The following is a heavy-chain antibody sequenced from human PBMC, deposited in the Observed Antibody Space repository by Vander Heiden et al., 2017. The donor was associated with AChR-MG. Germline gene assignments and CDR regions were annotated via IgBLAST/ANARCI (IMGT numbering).Heavy chain of an antibody. CDR1: GFPFDDYA. J-gene: IGHJ4*02. Sequence: EVQLVESGGGLVQPGRSLRLSCAASGFPFDDYAMHWVRQAPGKGLEWVSGISWNSGSIGYADSVKGRFTISRDNAKNSLYLQMNSLRAEDTALYYCAKSHLPVVAGPSDYWGQGTLVTVSS. CDR2: ISWNSGSI. D-gene: IGHD2-15*01. V-gene: IGHV3-9*01. CDR3: AKSHLPVVAGPSDY.